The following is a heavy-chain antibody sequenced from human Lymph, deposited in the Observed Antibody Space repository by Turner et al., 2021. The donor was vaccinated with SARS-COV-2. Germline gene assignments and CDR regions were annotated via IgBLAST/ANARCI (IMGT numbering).Heavy chain of an antibody. CDR3: ARDLGTYGMDV. CDR1: GIIVSSNY. V-gene: IGHV3-53*02. J-gene: IGHJ6*02. D-gene: IGHD6-13*01. Sequence: EEQLVETGGGLIQPGGYRRLSCAASGIIVSSNYMNWVRQAPGKGLEWVSVIYSGGTTYYADSVKGRFTISRDNSKNTLYLQMNSLRVEDTAVYYCARDLGTYGMDVWGQGTTVTVSS. CDR2: IYSGGTT.